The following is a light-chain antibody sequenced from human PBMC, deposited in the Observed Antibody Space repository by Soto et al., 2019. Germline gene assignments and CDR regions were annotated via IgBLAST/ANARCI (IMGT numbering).Light chain of an antibody. J-gene: IGKJ4*01. CDR2: DAS. Sequence: DILMTQSPSTLSASVGDRATITCRASQSISSWLAWYQQKPGQAPKLLIYDASSLESGVPSRFSGSGSGTEFTLTISSLQPDDVATYYCQQYNSYPLTFGGGTKVEIK. V-gene: IGKV1-5*01. CDR3: QQYNSYPLT. CDR1: QSISSW.